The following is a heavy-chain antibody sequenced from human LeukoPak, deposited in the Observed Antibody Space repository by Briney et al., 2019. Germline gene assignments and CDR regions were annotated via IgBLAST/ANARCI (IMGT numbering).Heavy chain of an antibody. CDR3: AKDGGYYDSSGYVWELNY. CDR2: IRYDGSNK. J-gene: IGHJ4*02. CDR1: GFTFSSYG. V-gene: IGHV3-30*02. D-gene: IGHD3-22*01. Sequence: GGSLRLSCVASGFTFSSYGMHWVRQAPGKGLEWVAFIRYDGSNKYYADSVKGRFTISRDNSKKTVYLEMNSLRAEDTAVYYCAKDGGYYDSSGYVWELNYWGQGTLVTVSS.